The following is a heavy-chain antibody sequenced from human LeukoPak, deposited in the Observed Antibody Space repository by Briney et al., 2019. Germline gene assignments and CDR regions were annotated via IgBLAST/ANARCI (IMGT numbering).Heavy chain of an antibody. V-gene: IGHV1-69*13. CDR1: GGTFSSYA. CDR3: ARNRYNWNSDFDY. CDR2: IIPIFGTA. J-gene: IGHJ4*02. Sequence: ASVKVSCKASGGTFSSYAISWVRQAPGQGLEWMGGIIPIFGTANYAQKFQGRVTITADESTSTAYMELSSLRSEDTAVYYCARNRYNWNSDFDYWGQGTLVTVSS. D-gene: IGHD1-7*01.